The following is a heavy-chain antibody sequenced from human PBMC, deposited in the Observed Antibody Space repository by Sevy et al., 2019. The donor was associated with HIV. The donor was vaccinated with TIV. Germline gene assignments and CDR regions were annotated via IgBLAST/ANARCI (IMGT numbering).Heavy chain of an antibody. Sequence: SETLSLTCTVSGGSISSSSYYWGWIRQPPGKGLEWIGSIYYSGSTYYNPSLKGRVTISVDTSKNQFSLKLSSVTAADTAVYYCARGGTGLRSSDPHNWFDPWGQGTLVSASS. CDR3: ARGGTGLRSSDPHNWFDP. V-gene: IGHV4-39*01. CDR1: GGSISSSSYY. CDR2: IYYSGST. J-gene: IGHJ5*02. D-gene: IGHD5-12*01.